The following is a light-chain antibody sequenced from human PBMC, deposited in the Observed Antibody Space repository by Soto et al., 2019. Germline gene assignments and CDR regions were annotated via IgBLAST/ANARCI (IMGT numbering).Light chain of an antibody. V-gene: IGKV3-15*01. CDR1: HNIRTI. Sequence: EIVMTQSPATLCVSPGERATLSCRAGHNIRTILAWYQQKPGQAPRLLFYGASTGAPGIPARFSGSGSGTEFTLTISSLQSEDFAVYYCQQYNNWPPFTFGQGTRLDI. J-gene: IGKJ5*01. CDR3: QQYNNWPPFT. CDR2: GAS.